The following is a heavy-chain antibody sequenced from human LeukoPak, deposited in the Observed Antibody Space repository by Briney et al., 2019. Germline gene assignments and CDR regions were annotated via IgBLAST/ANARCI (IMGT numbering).Heavy chain of an antibody. CDR3: ATTSGYSSRGPDY. D-gene: IGHD6-13*01. Sequence: SETLSLTCAVYGGSFSGYYWSWIRQPPGKGLEWIGEINHSGSTNYNPSLKSRVTISVDTSKNQFSLKLSSVTAADTAVYYCATTSGYSSRGPDYWGQGTLVTVSP. CDR1: GGSFSGYY. CDR2: INHSGST. J-gene: IGHJ4*02. V-gene: IGHV4-34*01.